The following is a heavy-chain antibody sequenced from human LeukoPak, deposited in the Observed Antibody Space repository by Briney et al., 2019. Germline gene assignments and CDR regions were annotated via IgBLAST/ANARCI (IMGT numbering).Heavy chain of an antibody. J-gene: IGHJ4*02. D-gene: IGHD3-16*02. CDR1: GGTFSSYG. V-gene: IGHV1-69*13. Sequence: ASVKVSCKSSGGTFSSYGISWVRQAPGQGLEWMGGIIPVFGTANYAQRFQGRVTITADESTSTAYMELSSLRSGDTAVYYCARTYYDYVGGSYREDTLDSWGQGTLVTVSS. CDR3: ARTYYDYVGGSYREDTLDS. CDR2: IIPVFGTA.